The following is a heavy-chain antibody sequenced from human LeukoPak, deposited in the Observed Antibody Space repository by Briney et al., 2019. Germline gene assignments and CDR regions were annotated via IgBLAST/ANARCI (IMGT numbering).Heavy chain of an antibody. CDR1: GYTFTSYA. V-gene: IGHV1-3*01. CDR3: ARGSGYGSGSLKLQMDY. Sequence: ASVKVSCKVSGYTFTSYAMHWVRQAPGQRLEWMGWINAGNGNTKYSQKFQGRVTITRDTSASTAYMELSSLRSEDTAVYYCARGSGYGSGSLKLQMDYWGQGTLVTVSS. J-gene: IGHJ4*02. CDR2: INAGNGNT. D-gene: IGHD3-10*01.